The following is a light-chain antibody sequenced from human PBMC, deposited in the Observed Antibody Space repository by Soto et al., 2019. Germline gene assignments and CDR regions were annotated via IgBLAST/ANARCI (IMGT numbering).Light chain of an antibody. V-gene: IGKV3-20*01. Sequence: EIGLTQSPGTLSLSPGERATLSCRASQSVSSSYLAWYQQKPGQAPRLLIYGASSRATGIPDRFSGSGSGTAFTLNISRLEPEDFAVYDCQHYGISPDFGGGTKVESK. CDR1: QSVSSSY. CDR2: GAS. J-gene: IGKJ4*01. CDR3: QHYGISPD.